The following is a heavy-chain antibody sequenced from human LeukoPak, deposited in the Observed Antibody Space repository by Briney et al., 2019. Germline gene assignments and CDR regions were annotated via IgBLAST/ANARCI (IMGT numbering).Heavy chain of an antibody. Sequence: SVKVSCKASGGTFSSYAISWVRQAPGQGLEWMGGIIPIFGTANYAQKFQGRVTITADESTSTAYMELSSLRSEDTAVYYCARGGDYGGNSLDYWGQGTLVTVSS. CDR2: IIPIFGTA. CDR1: GGTFSSYA. J-gene: IGHJ4*02. CDR3: ARGGDYGGNSLDY. D-gene: IGHD4-23*01. V-gene: IGHV1-69*13.